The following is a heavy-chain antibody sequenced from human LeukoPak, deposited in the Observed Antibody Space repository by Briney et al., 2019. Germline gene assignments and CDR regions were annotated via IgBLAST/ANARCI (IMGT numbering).Heavy chain of an antibody. D-gene: IGHD6-19*01. CDR2: IIQDGSEK. J-gene: IGHJ4*02. CDR1: GFIFSSYW. CDR3: ARGVAVAGDY. Sequence: PGGSLRLSCAASGFIFSSYWMSWVRQAPGKGLEWVANIIQDGSEKYYVDSVKGRFTISRDNAKNSLYLQMNSLRAEDTAVYYCARGVAVAGDYWGQGTLVTVSS. V-gene: IGHV3-7*03.